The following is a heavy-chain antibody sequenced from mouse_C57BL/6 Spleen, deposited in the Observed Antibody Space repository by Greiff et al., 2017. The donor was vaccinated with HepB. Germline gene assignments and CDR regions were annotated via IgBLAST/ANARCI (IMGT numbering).Heavy chain of an antibody. J-gene: IGHJ3*01. V-gene: IGHV6-3*01. Sequence: EVKVVESGGGLVQPGGSMKLSCVASGFTFSNYWMNWVRQSPEKGLEWVAQIRLKSDNYATHYAESVKGRFTISRDDSKSSVYLQMNNLRAEDTGIYYCTGYPGWFAYWGQGTLVTVSA. CDR1: GFTFSNYW. CDR2: IRLKSDNYAT. D-gene: IGHD5-1-1*01. CDR3: TGYPGWFAY.